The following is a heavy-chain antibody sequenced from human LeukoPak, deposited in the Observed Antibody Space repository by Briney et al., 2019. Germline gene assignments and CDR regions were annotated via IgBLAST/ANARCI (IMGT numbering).Heavy chain of an antibody. CDR1: GGSISSSSYY. D-gene: IGHD3-9*01. Sequence: PSETLSLTCTVSGGSISSSSYYWGWIRQPPGKGLEWIGSIYYSGSTYYNPSLKSRVTISVDTSKNQFSLKLSSVTAADTAVYYCARVVRPTIHPLLRYFDWSPYIDYWGQGTLVTVSS. V-gene: IGHV4-39*07. CDR2: IYYSGST. CDR3: ARVVRPTIHPLLRYFDWSPYIDY. J-gene: IGHJ4*02.